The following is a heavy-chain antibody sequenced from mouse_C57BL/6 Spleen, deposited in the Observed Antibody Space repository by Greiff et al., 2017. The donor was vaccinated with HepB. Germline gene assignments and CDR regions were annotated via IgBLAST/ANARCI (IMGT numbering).Heavy chain of an antibody. V-gene: IGHV1-55*01. Sequence: QVQLQQSGAELVKPGASVKMSCKASGYTFTSYWITWVKQRPGQGLEWIGDIYPGSGSTNYNEKFKSKATLTVDTSSSTAYMQLSSLTSEDSAVYYCARLDYDYDEFAYWGQGTLVTVSA. CDR1: GYTFTSYW. J-gene: IGHJ3*01. CDR3: ARLDYDYDEFAY. CDR2: IYPGSGST. D-gene: IGHD2-4*01.